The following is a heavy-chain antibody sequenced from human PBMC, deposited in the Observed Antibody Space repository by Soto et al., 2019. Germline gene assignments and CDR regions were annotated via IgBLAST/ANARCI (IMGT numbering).Heavy chain of an antibody. D-gene: IGHD3-10*01. CDR3: AAPLWSKYNYDY. V-gene: IGHV1-24*01. J-gene: IGHJ4*02. CDR2: FDPEDGET. Sequence: ASVKVSWKVSGYTLTDLSIHWVRQAPGKGLEWMGGFDPEDGETIHAQKFQGRVTMTEDTSTETAYMELSSLRSEDTAVYYCAAPLWSKYNYDYWGQGTLVTVSS. CDR1: GYTLTDLS.